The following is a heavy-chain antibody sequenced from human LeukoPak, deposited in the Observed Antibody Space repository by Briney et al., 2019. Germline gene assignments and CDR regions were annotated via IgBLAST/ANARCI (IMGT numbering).Heavy chain of an antibody. CDR3: ASHPGTAMVVDY. J-gene: IGHJ4*02. V-gene: IGHV3-7*01. CDR1: GFTFSSYW. Sequence: PGGSLRLSCAASGFTFSSYWMSWVRQAPGKGLEWVANIKQDGSEKYYVDSVKGRFTISGDNAKNSLHLQMNSLRAEDTAVYYCASHPGTAMVVDYWGQGTLVTVSS. D-gene: IGHD5-18*01. CDR2: IKQDGSEK.